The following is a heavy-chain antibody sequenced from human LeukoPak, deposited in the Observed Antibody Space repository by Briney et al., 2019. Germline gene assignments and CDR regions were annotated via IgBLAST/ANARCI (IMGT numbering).Heavy chain of an antibody. CDR1: GFTFSSYN. V-gene: IGHV3-48*04. CDR2: ISSSGSTI. CDR3: ARDRGWGMDV. D-gene: IGHD5-12*01. Sequence: GGSLRLSCAASGFTFSSYNMNWVRQAPGKGLEWVSYISSSGSTIYYADSVKGRFTISRDNAKNSLYLQMNSLRAEDTAVYYCARDRGWGMDVWGKGTTVTISS. J-gene: IGHJ6*03.